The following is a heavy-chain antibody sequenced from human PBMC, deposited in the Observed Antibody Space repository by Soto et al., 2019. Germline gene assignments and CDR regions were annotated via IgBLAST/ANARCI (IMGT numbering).Heavy chain of an antibody. CDR3: AREGSSPTYYYYYGMDV. Sequence: ASVKVSCKASGCTFTSYDINWVRQATGQGLEWMGWMNPNSGNTGYAQKFQGRVTMTRNTSISTAYMELSSLRSEDTAVYYCAREGSSPTYYYYYGMDVWGQGTTVTVSS. CDR2: MNPNSGNT. J-gene: IGHJ6*02. V-gene: IGHV1-8*01. D-gene: IGHD6-6*01. CDR1: GCTFTSYD.